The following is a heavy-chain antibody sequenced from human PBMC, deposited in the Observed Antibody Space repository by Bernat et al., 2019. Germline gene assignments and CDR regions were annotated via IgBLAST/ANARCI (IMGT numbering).Heavy chain of an antibody. D-gene: IGHD5-12*01. J-gene: IGHJ5*02. Sequence: EVQLVESGGGLVQPGGSLKLSCAASGFPFSGSAIHWVRQASGKGLEWVGRIRSKANSYATAYAASVKGRFTISRDDSKNTAYLQMNSLKTEDTAMYYCTRRPYSGYDLGWFDPWGQGTLVIASS. CDR3: TRRPYSGYDLGWFDP. CDR1: GFPFSGSA. V-gene: IGHV3-73*02. CDR2: IRSKANSYAT.